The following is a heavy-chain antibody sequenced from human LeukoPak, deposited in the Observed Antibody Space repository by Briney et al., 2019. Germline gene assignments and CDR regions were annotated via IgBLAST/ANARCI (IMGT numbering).Heavy chain of an antibody. Sequence: SETLSLTCTVSGGSLSNYYWSWIRQPPGKGLEWIGYIYDSGSTNYNPSLKSRVTISVDTSKNKFSLKLSSVTAADTAVYYCARGGSYLGHCDYWGQGSLVTVSS. J-gene: IGHJ4*02. CDR1: GGSLSNYY. CDR3: ARGGSYLGHCDY. CDR2: IYDSGST. D-gene: IGHD1-26*01. V-gene: IGHV4-59*01.